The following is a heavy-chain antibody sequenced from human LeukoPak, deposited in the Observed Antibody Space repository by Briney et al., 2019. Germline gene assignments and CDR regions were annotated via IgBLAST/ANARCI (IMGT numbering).Heavy chain of an antibody. V-gene: IGHV1-3*01. J-gene: IGHJ5*02. CDR2: INAGNGNT. D-gene: IGHD3-10*01. Sequence: ASVKVSCKASGYTFTSYAMHWVRQAPGQRLEWMGWINAGNGNTKYSQEFQGRVTMTTDTSTSTAYMELRSLRSDDTAVYYCARVRGRFDPWGQGTLVTVSS. CDR1: GYTFTSYA. CDR3: ARVRGRFDP.